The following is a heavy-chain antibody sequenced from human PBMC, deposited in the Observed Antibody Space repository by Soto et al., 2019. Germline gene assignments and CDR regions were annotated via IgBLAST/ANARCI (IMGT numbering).Heavy chain of an antibody. CDR2: IYYTGST. Sequence: XGTLSLTCTVSSVTITNYYWTWIRQPPGQRLEWIGAIYYTGSTTYNPSLRSRVTFSVDTSMNQFSLSLTSVTSADTAVYFRAKVVSGGHLVYWGQGTLVTVSS. CDR3: AKVVSGGHLVY. V-gene: IGHV4-59*01. D-gene: IGHD6-25*01. J-gene: IGHJ4*02. CDR1: SVTITNYY.